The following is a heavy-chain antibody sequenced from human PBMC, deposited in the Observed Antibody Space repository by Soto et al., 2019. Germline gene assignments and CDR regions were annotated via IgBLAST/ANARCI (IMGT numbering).Heavy chain of an antibody. V-gene: IGHV4-30-4*01. CDR2: IHYSGST. D-gene: IGHD6-13*01. CDR1: GGSISSGDYY. Sequence: SETLSLTCTVSGGSISSGDYYWSWIRQPPGKGLEWIGYIHYSGSTYYNPSLKSRVTISVDTSKNQFSLKLSSVTAADTAVYYCARSYSSSWYWVFDYWGQGTLVTVSS. CDR3: ARSYSSSWYWVFDY. J-gene: IGHJ4*02.